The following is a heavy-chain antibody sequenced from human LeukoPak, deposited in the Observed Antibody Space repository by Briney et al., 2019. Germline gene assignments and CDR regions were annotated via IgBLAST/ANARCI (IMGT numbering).Heavy chain of an antibody. CDR2: VYTSGST. V-gene: IGHV4-61*02. CDR3: ARSHYGSGSYYSVGDY. D-gene: IGHD3-10*01. J-gene: IGHJ4*02. Sequence: PSQTLSLTCTVSGGSISSGHYWSWIRQPAGKGLEWVGRVYTSGSTNYNPSLKSRVTISVDTSKSQFSLKLSSVTAADTAVYYCARSHYGSGSYYSVGDYWGQGTLVTVSS. CDR1: GGSISSGHY.